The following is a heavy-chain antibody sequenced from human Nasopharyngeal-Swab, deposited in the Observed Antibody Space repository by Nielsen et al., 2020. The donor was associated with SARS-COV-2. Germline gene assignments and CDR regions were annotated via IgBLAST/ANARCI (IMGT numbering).Heavy chain of an antibody. CDR3: ARAADGYNSFDP. CDR2: ISYAGSSE. V-gene: IGHV3-30*04. Sequence: SLKISCAASGFSFNSHAMHWVRQAPGKGLEWVAVISYAGSSEYYEDSVKGRFTISRDNFKDTLYLQMDSMRPEDTAVYYCARAADGYNSFDPWGQGTLVTVSS. D-gene: IGHD5-24*01. CDR1: GFSFNSHA. J-gene: IGHJ5*02.